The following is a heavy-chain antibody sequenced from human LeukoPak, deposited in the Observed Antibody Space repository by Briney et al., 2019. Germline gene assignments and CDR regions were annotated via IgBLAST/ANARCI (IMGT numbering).Heavy chain of an antibody. Sequence: PSETLSLTCTASGGSISGYYWSWIRQPPGKGLEWIGYIYYSGSTNYNPSLKSRVTIPVDTSKNQFSLKLNSVTAADTAVYYCARGGWELFNYWGQGTLVTVSS. V-gene: IGHV4-59*01. CDR1: GGSISGYY. CDR2: IYYSGST. J-gene: IGHJ4*02. D-gene: IGHD1-7*01. CDR3: ARGGWELFNY.